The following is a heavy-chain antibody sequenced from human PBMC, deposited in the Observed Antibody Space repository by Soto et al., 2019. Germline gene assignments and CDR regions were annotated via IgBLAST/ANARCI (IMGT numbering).Heavy chain of an antibody. CDR1: GGSISSYY. D-gene: IGHD6-13*01. CDR2: IYYSGST. CDR3: ARLKHSSWYFGMYFDY. J-gene: IGHJ4*02. Sequence: QVQLQESGPGLVKPSETLSLTCTVSGGSISSYYWSWIRQPPGKGLEWIGYIYYSGSTNYNPSLKSRVTLSVDTSKNQFSLKLSSVTAADKAVYYCARLKHSSWYFGMYFDYWGQGTLVTVSS. V-gene: IGHV4-59*08.